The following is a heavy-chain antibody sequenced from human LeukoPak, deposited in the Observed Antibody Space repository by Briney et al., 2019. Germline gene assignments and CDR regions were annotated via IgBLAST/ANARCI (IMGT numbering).Heavy chain of an antibody. CDR1: GFTFSNYW. V-gene: IGHV3-53*01. CDR2: IYSGGST. Sequence: GGSLRLSCAASGFTFSNYWMHWVRQAPGKGLEWVSVIYSGGSTYYADSVKGRFTISRDNSKNTLYLQMNSLRAEDTAVYYCARGFDTTHYWGQGTLVTVSS. D-gene: IGHD3-9*01. CDR3: ARGFDTTHY. J-gene: IGHJ4*02.